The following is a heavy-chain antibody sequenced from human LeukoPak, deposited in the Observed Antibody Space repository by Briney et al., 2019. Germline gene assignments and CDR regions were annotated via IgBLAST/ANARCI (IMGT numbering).Heavy chain of an antibody. J-gene: IGHJ4*02. V-gene: IGHV3-23*01. CDR1: GFTFSSYA. Sequence: GGSLRLSCAASGFTFSSYAMTWVRQAPGKGLEWVSTISESGGGSYSGGGTYYRDSVKGRFIISKDGSTNTLFLQMDSLRADDTGIYYCAKGKVNHLGALDYWGQGALVTVSS. D-gene: IGHD1-26*01. CDR2: ISESGGGSYSGGGT. CDR3: AKGKVNHLGALDY.